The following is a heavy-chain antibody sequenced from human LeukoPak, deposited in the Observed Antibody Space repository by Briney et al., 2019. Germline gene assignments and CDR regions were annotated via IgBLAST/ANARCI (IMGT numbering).Heavy chain of an antibody. Sequence: AASVKVSCKASGYTFSNYAINWVRQAPGKGLEWMGWINANTGNPTYAQGFTGRFVFSLDTSVSTAYLQISSLKAEDTAVYYCARASSKTRIQKIYYYYYMDVWGKGTTVTVSS. CDR1: GYTFSNYA. J-gene: IGHJ6*03. CDR2: INANTGNP. D-gene: IGHD5-18*01. V-gene: IGHV7-4-1*02. CDR3: ARASSKTRIQKIYYYYYMDV.